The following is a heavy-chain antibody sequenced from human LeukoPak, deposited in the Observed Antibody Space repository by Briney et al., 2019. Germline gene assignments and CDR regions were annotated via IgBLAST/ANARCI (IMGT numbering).Heavy chain of an antibody. CDR1: GGSISSYY. CDR3: ARSLYYYGSDSFDI. Sequence: PSETLSLTCTVSGGSISSYYWSWIRQPAGKGLEWIGRIYTSGSTNYNPSLKSRVTISVDTSKSQFSLKLSSVTAADTAVYYCARSLYYYGSDSFDIWGQGTMVTVSS. CDR2: IYTSGST. D-gene: IGHD3-10*01. V-gene: IGHV4-4*07. J-gene: IGHJ3*02.